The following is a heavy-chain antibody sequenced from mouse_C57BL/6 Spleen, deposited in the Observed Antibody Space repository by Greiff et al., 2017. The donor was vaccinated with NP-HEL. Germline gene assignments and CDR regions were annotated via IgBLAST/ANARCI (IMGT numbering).Heavy chain of an antibody. Sequence: VQLQQSGAELVRPGTSVKVSCKASGYAFTNYLIEWVKQRPGQGLEWIGVINPGSGGTNYNEKFKGKATLTADKSSSTAYMQLSSLTSEDSAVYFCARGKSYNVDYWGQGTTLTVSS. CDR1: GYAFTNYL. J-gene: IGHJ2*01. D-gene: IGHD1-1*01. CDR3: ARGKSYNVDY. CDR2: INPGSGGT. V-gene: IGHV1-54*01.